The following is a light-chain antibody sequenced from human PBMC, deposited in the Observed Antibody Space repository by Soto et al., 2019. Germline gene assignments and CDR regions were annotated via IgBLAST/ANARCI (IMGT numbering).Light chain of an antibody. CDR2: DVS. J-gene: IGLJ1*01. Sequence: QSALTQPASVSGSAGQSIAISCPGTSSDVGGYNYVSWYQLHPGKAPKLMIYDVSNRPSGVSNRFSGSKSGNAASLTISGLQAEDEADYYCSSYTGSNTYVFGTGTKVTVL. CDR3: SSYTGSNTYV. V-gene: IGLV2-14*03. CDR1: SSDVGGYNY.